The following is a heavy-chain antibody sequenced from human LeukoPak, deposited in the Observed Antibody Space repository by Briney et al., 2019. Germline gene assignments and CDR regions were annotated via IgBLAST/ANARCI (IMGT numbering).Heavy chain of an antibody. J-gene: IGHJ6*02. Sequence: ASVKVSCKASGYTFTSYYMHWVRQAPGQGLEWMGIINPSGGSTSYAQKFQGRVTITTDISTATVYMELSSLISDDTAVYYCAKARKATTSTDYSYFYYMDVWGQGTTVTVSS. D-gene: IGHD4-11*01. V-gene: IGHV1-46*01. CDR3: AKARKATTSTDYSYFYYMDV. CDR1: GYTFTSYY. CDR2: INPSGGST.